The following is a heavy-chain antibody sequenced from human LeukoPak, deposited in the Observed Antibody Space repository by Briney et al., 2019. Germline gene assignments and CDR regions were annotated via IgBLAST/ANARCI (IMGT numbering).Heavy chain of an antibody. Sequence: SLKVSCKASGGTFSSYAISWVRQAPGQGLEWMGGIIPIFGTANFAQKFQGRVTITADESTSTAYMELSSLRSEDTAVYYCARDGVVGAVSLYMDVWGKGTTVTVSS. CDR2: IIPIFGTA. V-gene: IGHV1-69*13. CDR3: ARDGVVGAVSLYMDV. J-gene: IGHJ6*03. CDR1: GGTFSSYA. D-gene: IGHD1-26*01.